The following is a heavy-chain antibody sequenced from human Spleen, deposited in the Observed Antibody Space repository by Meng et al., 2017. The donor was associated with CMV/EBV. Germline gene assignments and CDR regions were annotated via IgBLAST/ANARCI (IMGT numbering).Heavy chain of an antibody. J-gene: IGHJ4*02. CDR3: ARASIRITIFGVVETESPRFDY. Sequence: SETLSLTCTVSGGPISTNNYYWAWIRQPPGKGLEWIASMYYRGTLYHNPSLKSRVTISVDTSKNQFSLKLSSVTAADTAVYYCARASIRITIFGVVETESPRFDYWGQGTLVTVSS. CDR2: MYYRGTL. V-gene: IGHV4-39*07. CDR1: GGPISTNNYY. D-gene: IGHD3-3*01.